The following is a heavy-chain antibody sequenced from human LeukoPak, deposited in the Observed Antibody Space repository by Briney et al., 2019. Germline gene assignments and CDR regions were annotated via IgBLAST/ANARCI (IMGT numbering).Heavy chain of an antibody. V-gene: IGHV4-39*01. CDR3: ARHPPHEDGDKRGFDF. CDR1: GGSIGSRNYC. D-gene: IGHD5-24*01. J-gene: IGHJ4*02. Sequence: KPSETLSLTCIVSGGSIGSRNYCWGWFRQSPGKGLEWIAYICHSGSTYYNPSLQSRVTISVDTSKNHFSLIVTSVSAADTAVYYCARHPPHEDGDKRGFDFWGQGTLVTVSS. CDR2: ICHSGST.